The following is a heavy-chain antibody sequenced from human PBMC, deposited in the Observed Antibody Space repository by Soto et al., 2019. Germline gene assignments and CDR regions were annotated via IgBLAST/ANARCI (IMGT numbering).Heavy chain of an antibody. J-gene: IGHJ4*02. CDR3: ARGRYGDY. D-gene: IGHD1-1*01. CDR2: ISAHNDNT. V-gene: IGHV1-18*01. CDR1: GYTFTSYG. Sequence: QVHLVQSGSEVKKLGASVKVSCKCSGYTFTSYGITWVRQAPGQGLEWMGWISAHNDNTDYAQKLQGRVTVTRDTPTSTAYMELRSLRSDDTAVYYCARGRYGDYWGQGALVTVSS.